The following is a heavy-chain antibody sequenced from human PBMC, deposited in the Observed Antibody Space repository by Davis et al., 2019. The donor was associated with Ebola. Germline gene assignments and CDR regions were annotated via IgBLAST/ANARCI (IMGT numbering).Heavy chain of an antibody. Sequence: MPSETLSLTCTVSGGSISSSSYYWGWLRQPPGKGLEWIGYIYYSGSTNYNPALKSRVTISVDTSKNQFSLKLSSVTAADTAVYYCARLSRPPTLDYGMDVWGKGTTVTVSS. V-gene: IGHV4-61*05. D-gene: IGHD2/OR15-2a*01. CDR3: ARLSRPPTLDYGMDV. CDR2: IYYSGST. J-gene: IGHJ6*04. CDR1: GGSISSSSYY.